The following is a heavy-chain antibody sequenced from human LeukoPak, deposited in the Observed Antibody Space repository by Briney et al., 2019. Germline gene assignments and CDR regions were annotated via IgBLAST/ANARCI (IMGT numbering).Heavy chain of an antibody. CDR1: AFIFSGHW. CDR3: AREQIVGGTRTRLFDY. V-gene: IGHV3-7*03. CDR2: VKEDGSER. Sequence: GGSLRLSCEGSAFIFSGHWMNWVRQTPGKGLEWVASVKEDGSERQYVDSVKGRFSISRDNTKGSLFLQLNSLRAEDTAVYYCAREQIVGGTRTRLFDYWGQGNLVTVSS. D-gene: IGHD1-26*01. J-gene: IGHJ4*02.